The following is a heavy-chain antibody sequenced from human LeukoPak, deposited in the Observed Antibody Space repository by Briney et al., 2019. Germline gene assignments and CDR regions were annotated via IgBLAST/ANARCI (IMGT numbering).Heavy chain of an antibody. J-gene: IGHJ6*02. Sequence: GGSLRLSCAASGFTFSSYAMSWVRQAPGKGLEWVSAISGSGGSTYYADSVKGRFTISRDNSKNTLYLQMNSLRAEDTAVYYCAKNIPKCCTNGVCYIYYGMDVWGQGTTVTVSS. CDR1: GFTFSSYA. CDR2: ISGSGGST. V-gene: IGHV3-23*01. CDR3: AKNIPKCCTNGVCYIYYGMDV. D-gene: IGHD2-8*01.